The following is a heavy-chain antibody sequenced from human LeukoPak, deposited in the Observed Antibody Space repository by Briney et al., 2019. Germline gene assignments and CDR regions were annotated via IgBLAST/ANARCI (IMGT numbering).Heavy chain of an antibody. D-gene: IGHD3-9*01. Sequence: SQTLSLTCAISGDSVSSKSAAWNWIRQSPSRGLEWLGRTYYRSKWCNDYAVSVKSRISVNPDTTKNQFSLQLSSVTPEDTAVYYCARAYYDISTGYLDYWGQGTLVTVSS. CDR3: ARAYYDISTGYLDY. CDR1: GDSVSSKSAA. J-gene: IGHJ4*02. V-gene: IGHV6-1*01. CDR2: TYYRSKWCN.